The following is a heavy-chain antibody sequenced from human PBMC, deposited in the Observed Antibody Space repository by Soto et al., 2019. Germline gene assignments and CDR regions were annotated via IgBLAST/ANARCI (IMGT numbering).Heavy chain of an antibody. J-gene: IGHJ6*02. CDR1: GFTFSSYE. V-gene: IGHV3-48*03. Sequence: EVQLVESGGGLVQPGGSLRLSCAASGFTFSSYEMNWVRQAPGKGREWVSYISSSGSTIYYADSVKGRFTISRDNAKNSLYLQMNSLRAEDTAVYYCARTQYYDFWSGALGGGMDVWGQGTTVTVSS. D-gene: IGHD3-3*01. CDR2: ISSSGSTI. CDR3: ARTQYYDFWSGALGGGMDV.